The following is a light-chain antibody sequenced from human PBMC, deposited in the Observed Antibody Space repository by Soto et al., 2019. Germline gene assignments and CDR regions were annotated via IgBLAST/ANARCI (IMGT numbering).Light chain of an antibody. CDR2: DTS. V-gene: IGKV3-11*01. J-gene: IGKJ4*01. Sequence: EIVLTQSPATLSLSPGERATLSCRASQSVINYLAWYQQKPGQAPRLLIYDTSNRATGIPARFSGSGSGTDFTLIISSLEPEDFAVYYGPQRANWPLAFGGGTKVDIK. CDR1: QSVINY. CDR3: PQRANWPLA.